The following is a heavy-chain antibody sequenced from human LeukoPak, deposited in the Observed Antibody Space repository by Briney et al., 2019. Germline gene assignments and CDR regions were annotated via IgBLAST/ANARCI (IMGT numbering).Heavy chain of an antibody. J-gene: IGHJ4*02. Sequence: PGGSLRLSCAASGFTVSSNYMSWVRQAPGKGLEWVSVIYSGGSTYYADSVKGRFTISRDNSNNTLYLQMNSLRAEDTAVYYCARADSSSWFKPNFDYWGQGTLVTVSS. CDR2: IYSGGST. CDR3: ARADSSSWFKPNFDY. V-gene: IGHV3-53*01. CDR1: GFTVSSNY. D-gene: IGHD6-13*01.